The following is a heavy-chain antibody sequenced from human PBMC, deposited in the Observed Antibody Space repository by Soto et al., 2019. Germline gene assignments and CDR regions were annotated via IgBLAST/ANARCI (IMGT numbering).Heavy chain of an antibody. CDR3: ARGSWAGYNDAYYFDY. J-gene: IGHJ4*02. V-gene: IGHV4-34*01. CDR1: GGSFSGYY. D-gene: IGHD1-1*01. Sequence: QVQLQQWGAGLLKPSETLSLTCAVYGGSFSGYYWSWIRQPPGKGLEWIGEINHSGSTNYNPSLKIRVTISVDTSKNQFALKLRSVTTADTAVYYCARGSWAGYNDAYYFDYWGQGTLVTVSS. CDR2: INHSGST.